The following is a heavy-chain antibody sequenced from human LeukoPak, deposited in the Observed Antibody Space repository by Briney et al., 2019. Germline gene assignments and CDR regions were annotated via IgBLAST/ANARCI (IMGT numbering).Heavy chain of an antibody. CDR1: GYTFTNHW. CDR2: IDPSDSYT. D-gene: IGHD5-12*01. Sequence: GESLKISREGSGYTFTNHWISWVRQMPGKGLEWMGKIDPSDSYTNYSPSFQGHVTISADKSISTAYLQWSSLKASDTAMYYCARAPDSDSGYDYFDYWGQGTLVTVSS. V-gene: IGHV5-10-1*01. J-gene: IGHJ4*02. CDR3: ARAPDSDSGYDYFDY.